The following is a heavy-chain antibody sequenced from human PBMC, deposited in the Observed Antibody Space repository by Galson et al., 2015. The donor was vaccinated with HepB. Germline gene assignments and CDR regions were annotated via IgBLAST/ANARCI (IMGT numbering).Heavy chain of an antibody. CDR2: IYYSGST. D-gene: IGHD4-23*01. CDR1: GGSISSYY. J-gene: IGHJ2*01. CDR3: ARVGSDYGGNFPSYWYFDL. Sequence: ETLSLTCTVSGGSISSYYWSWIRQPPGKGLEWIGYIYYSGSTNYNPSLKSRVTISVDTSKNQFSLKLSSVTAADTAVYYCARVGSDYGGNFPSYWYFDLWGRGTLVTVSS. V-gene: IGHV4-59*01.